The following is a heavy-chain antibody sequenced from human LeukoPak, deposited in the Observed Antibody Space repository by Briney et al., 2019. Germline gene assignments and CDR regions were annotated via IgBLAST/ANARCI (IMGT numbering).Heavy chain of an antibody. Sequence: PSETLSLTCTVSRASISDNYWSWNRQPAGKALEWIGRTYTSGDTNYNPSLKSRASVSVDTSKNQFYLSLRYVTAADTAVYYCTIGGASGSLAHWGPGTLVTVSS. CDR2: TYTSGDT. J-gene: IGHJ4*02. CDR1: RASISDNY. V-gene: IGHV4-4*07. D-gene: IGHD6-13*01. CDR3: TIGGASGSLAH.